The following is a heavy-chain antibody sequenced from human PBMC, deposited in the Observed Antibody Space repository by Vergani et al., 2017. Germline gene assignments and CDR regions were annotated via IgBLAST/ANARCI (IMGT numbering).Heavy chain of an antibody. CDR1: GGSISSYY. Sequence: QVQLQESGPGLVKPSETLSLTCTVSGGSISSYYWSWIRQPPGKGLEWIGYIYYSGSTNYNPSLKSRVTISVDTSKNQFSLKLSSVTAADTAVSYCARHGYSSSGNGWFDPWGQGTLVTVSS. CDR2: IYYSGST. J-gene: IGHJ5*02. CDR3: ARHGYSSSGNGWFDP. V-gene: IGHV4-59*01. D-gene: IGHD6-6*01.